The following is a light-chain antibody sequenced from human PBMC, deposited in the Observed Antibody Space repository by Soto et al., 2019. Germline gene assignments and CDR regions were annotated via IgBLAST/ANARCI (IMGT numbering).Light chain of an antibody. Sequence: ETVLNQSPAILSLSLGERPTLSCRASQSVGSYLAWYHQKPAQAPSLLXYGASTRATGIPARFSGSGSGTDFTLTISSLQPEDFAVYGYQRYNTWRLITFGPGTRLEIK. J-gene: IGKJ5*01. CDR2: GAS. CDR3: QRYNTWRLIT. V-gene: IGKV3-15*01. CDR1: QSVGSY.